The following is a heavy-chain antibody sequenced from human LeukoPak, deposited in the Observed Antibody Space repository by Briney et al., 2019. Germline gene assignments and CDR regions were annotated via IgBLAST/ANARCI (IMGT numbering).Heavy chain of an antibody. V-gene: IGHV3-20*04. J-gene: IGHJ3*02. CDR3: ARMGYYDSSGYYNSDAFDI. CDR1: GFTFDDYG. CDR2: INWNGGRT. Sequence: GGSLRLSCAASGFTFDDYGMSWVRQAPGKGLEWVSSINWNGGRTGYADSVKGRFTISRDNAKTSLYLQMNSLRSEDTAVYYCARMGYYDSSGYYNSDAFDIWGHGTMVTVSS. D-gene: IGHD3-22*01.